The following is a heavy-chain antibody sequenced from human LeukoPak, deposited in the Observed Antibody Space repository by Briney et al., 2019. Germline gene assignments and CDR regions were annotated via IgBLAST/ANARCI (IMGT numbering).Heavy chain of an antibody. CDR3: ARDGGRQYYFDY. D-gene: IGHD3-3*01. J-gene: IGHJ4*02. Sequence: ASVKVSCKASGGTFSSYAISWVRRAPGQGLEWMGGIIPIFGTANYAQKFQGRVTITADESTSTAYMELSSLRSEDTAVYYCARDGGRQYYFDYWGQGTLVTVSS. V-gene: IGHV1-69*01. CDR1: GGTFSSYA. CDR2: IIPIFGTA.